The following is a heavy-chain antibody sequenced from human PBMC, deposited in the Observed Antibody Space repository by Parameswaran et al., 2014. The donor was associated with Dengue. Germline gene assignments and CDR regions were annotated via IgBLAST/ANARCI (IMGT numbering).Heavy chain of an antibody. V-gene: IGHV3-49*02. CDR2: IRSKDYGATT. CDR3: TRGRLTTEY. D-gene: IGHD4-11*01. J-gene: IGHJ4*02. Sequence: WIRSAPGKGLEWVGFIRSKDYGATTEYAASVKGRFSISRDDSKSIAYLQMNSLKTEDTAVYYCTRGRLTTEYWGQGTLVTVSS.